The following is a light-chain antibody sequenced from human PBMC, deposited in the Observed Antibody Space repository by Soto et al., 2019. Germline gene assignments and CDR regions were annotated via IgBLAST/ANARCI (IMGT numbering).Light chain of an antibody. Sequence: DIQMTQSPSTLSASVGDRVTITCRASQSITNRLAWYQQKPGKAPKVLIYDASNLEYGVPSRFSGSGFGTEFIHTSSSLQPDDFANDWCQHDGGMWTVGEGTKVEMK. CDR2: DAS. CDR1: QSITNR. CDR3: QHDGGMWT. V-gene: IGKV1-5*01. J-gene: IGKJ1*01.